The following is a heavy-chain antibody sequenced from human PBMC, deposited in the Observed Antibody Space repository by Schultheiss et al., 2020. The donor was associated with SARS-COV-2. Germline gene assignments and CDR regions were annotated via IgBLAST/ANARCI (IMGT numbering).Heavy chain of an antibody. J-gene: IGHJ3*02. V-gene: IGHV4-61*05. D-gene: IGHD2-21*02. CDR1: GGSISSSSYY. Sequence: SETLSLTCTVSGGSISSSSYYWGWIRQPPGKGLEWIGYIYYSGSTNYNPSLKSRVTISVDTSKNQFSLKLSSVTAADTAVYYCARLENCGGDCYSIVSSLAFDIWGQGTMVTVSS. CDR2: IYYSGST. CDR3: ARLENCGGDCYSIVSSLAFDI.